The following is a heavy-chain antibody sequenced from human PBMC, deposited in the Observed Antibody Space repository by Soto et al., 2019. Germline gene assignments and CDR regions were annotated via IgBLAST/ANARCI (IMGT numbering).Heavy chain of an antibody. D-gene: IGHD3-3*01. J-gene: IGHJ5*02. CDR3: ARGPSDVLVFGVVQFQNWFDP. V-gene: IGHV1-46*03. CDR1: GYTFTSYY. Sequence: GASVKVSCKASGYTFTSYYMHWVRQAPGQGLERMGIINPSGGSTSYAQKFQGRVTMTRDTSTSTVYMELSSLRSEDTAVYYCARGPSDVLVFGVVQFQNWFDPWGQGTLVTVSS. CDR2: INPSGGST.